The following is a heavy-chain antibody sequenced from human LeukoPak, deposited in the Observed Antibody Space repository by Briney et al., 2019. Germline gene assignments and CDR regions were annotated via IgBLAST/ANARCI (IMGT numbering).Heavy chain of an antibody. Sequence: SVKVSCKASGYTFTSYDINWVRQAPGQGLEWMGWISAYNGNTNYAQKLRGRVTMTTDTSTSTAYMELRSLRSDDTAVYYCARARLVRGRGWFDPWGQGTLVTVSS. CDR2: ISAYNGNT. J-gene: IGHJ5*02. V-gene: IGHV1-18*01. CDR1: GYTFTSYD. D-gene: IGHD6-19*01. CDR3: ARARLVRGRGWFDP.